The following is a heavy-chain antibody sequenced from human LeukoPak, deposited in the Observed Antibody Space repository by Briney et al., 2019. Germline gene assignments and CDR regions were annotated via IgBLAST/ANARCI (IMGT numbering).Heavy chain of an antibody. CDR2: INTSGGST. Sequence: ASVKVSCKASGYTLTNYYMHWVRQAPGQGLEWMGIINTSGGSTSSAQKFQGRVIMTRDTSTSTVYMELSSLRSEDTALYYCARDAFLSGSLSPIDYWGQGTLVTVSS. J-gene: IGHJ4*02. CDR1: GYTLTNYY. V-gene: IGHV1-46*01. CDR3: ARDAFLSGSLSPIDY. D-gene: IGHD5-12*01.